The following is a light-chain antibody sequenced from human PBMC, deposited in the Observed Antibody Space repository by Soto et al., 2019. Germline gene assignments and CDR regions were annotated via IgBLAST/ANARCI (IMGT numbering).Light chain of an antibody. Sequence: DIQMTQSPSTLSASVGDGVTITCRASQSISDWLAWYQQKPGKAPKLLIYKASSLESGVPSRFSGSGSGTDFTLTISSLQPDDFATYYCQQYNSYSRTFGQGTKVEVK. CDR1: QSISDW. CDR2: KAS. J-gene: IGKJ1*01. V-gene: IGKV1-5*03. CDR3: QQYNSYSRT.